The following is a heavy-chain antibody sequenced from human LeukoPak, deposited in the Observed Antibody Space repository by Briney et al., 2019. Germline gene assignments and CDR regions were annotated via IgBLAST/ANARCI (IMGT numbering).Heavy chain of an antibody. CDR2: ISYDGGKK. V-gene: IGHV3-30*03. CDR1: GFTFSSYW. D-gene: IGHD4-23*01. J-gene: IGHJ4*02. Sequence: PGGSLRLSCAASGFTFSSYWMSWVRQAPGKGLEWVAFISYDGGKKDYADSVKGRFTISRDNSKNTLYLQMNSLRAEDTAVYYCARRAGGYSHPYDYWGQGILVTVSS. CDR3: ARRAGGYSHPYDY.